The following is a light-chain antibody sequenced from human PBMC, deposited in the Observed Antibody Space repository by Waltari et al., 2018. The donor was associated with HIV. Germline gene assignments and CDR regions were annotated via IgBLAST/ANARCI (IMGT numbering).Light chain of an antibody. V-gene: IGLV3-1*01. CDR1: TLGDKY. CDR2: QDS. CDR3: QAWDNSTAV. Sequence: SYELTQPPSVSVSPGQTASITCSGDTLGDKYASWYQQKPGQSPVMVIYQDSERPSGIPERFSGSNSGNTATLTISGTQAMDEADYYCQAWDNSTAVFGGGTKLTVL. J-gene: IGLJ2*01.